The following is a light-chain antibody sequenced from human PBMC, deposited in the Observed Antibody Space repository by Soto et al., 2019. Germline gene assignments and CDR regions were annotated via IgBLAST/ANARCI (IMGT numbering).Light chain of an antibody. CDR1: SSNNGNNY. V-gene: IGLV1-47*01. Sequence: QSVLTQPPSASGTPGQRVTISCSGSSSNNGNNYVYWYQQLPGTAPKLLIYKNNQRPSGVPDRFSDSKSGTSASLDIAGISYEDEASYYCETWGDSLGGNWVCGGGTKRTVL. CDR3: ETWGDSLGGNWV. J-gene: IGLJ3*02. CDR2: KNN.